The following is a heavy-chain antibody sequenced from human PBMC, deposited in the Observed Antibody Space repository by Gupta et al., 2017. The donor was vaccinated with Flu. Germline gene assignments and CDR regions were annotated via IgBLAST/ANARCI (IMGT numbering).Heavy chain of an antibody. CDR1: S. D-gene: IGHD3-10*01. CDR2: VDPEDGET. Sequence: SMHWVRQAPGKGLEWMGGVDPEDGETIYAQKFQGRVTMTEDTSTDTAYMGLSSLRSEDTAVYYCATLTMDDYWGQGTLVTVSS. CDR3: ATLTMDDY. J-gene: IGHJ4*02. V-gene: IGHV1-24*01.